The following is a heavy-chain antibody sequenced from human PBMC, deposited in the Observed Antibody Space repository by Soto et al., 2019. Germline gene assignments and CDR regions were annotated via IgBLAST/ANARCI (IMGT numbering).Heavy chain of an antibody. CDR3: ARGEGYCTNGVCLDY. Sequence: QVQLVQSGAEVKKPGSSVKVSCKASGGTFSSYTISWVRQAPRQGLEWMGRIIPILGIANYAQKFQGRVTITADKSTSTAYMELSSLRSEDTAVYYCARGEGYCTNGVCLDYWRQGTLVTVSS. D-gene: IGHD2-8*01. CDR2: IIPILGIA. CDR1: GGTFSSYT. J-gene: IGHJ4*02. V-gene: IGHV1-69*02.